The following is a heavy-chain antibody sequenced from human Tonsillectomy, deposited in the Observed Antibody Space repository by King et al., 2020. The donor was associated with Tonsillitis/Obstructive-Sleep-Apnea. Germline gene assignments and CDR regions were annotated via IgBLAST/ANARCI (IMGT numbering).Heavy chain of an antibody. D-gene: IGHD2-15*01. V-gene: IGHV1-69*01. CDR2: IIPIFGTA. Sequence: QLVQSGAEVKKPGSSVKVSCKASGGTFSSYAISWVRQAPGQGLEWMGGIIPIFGTANYAQKFQGRVTITADESTSTAYMELSSLRSEDTAVYYCVQRYCSGGSCASDYWGQGTLVTVSS. CDR3: VQRYCSGGSCASDY. CDR1: GGTFSSYA. J-gene: IGHJ4*02.